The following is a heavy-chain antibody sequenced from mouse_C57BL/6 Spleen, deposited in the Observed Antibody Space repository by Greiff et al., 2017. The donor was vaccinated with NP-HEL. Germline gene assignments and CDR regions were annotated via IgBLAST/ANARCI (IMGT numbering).Heavy chain of an antibody. V-gene: IGHV1-80*01. J-gene: IGHJ2*01. CDR2: IYPGDGDT. CDR1: GYAFSSYW. D-gene: IGHD2-1*01. CDR3: ARRGPYGNYFDY. Sequence: VQLQQSGAELVKPGASVKISCKASGYAFSSYWMNWVKQRPGKGLEWIGQIYPGDGDTNYNGKFKGKATLTADKSSSTAYMQLSSLTSEDSAVYFCARRGPYGNYFDYWGQGTTLTVSS.